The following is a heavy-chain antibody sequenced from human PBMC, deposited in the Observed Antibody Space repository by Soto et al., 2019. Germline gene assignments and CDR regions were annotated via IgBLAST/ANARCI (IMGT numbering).Heavy chain of an antibody. J-gene: IGHJ6*03. CDR1: GCSISSSSYY. D-gene: IGHD3-10*01. Sequence: QLQLQESGPGLVKPSETLSLTCTVSGCSISSSSYYWGWIRQPPGKGLGWIGSIYYSGSTYYNPSLKSRVTISVDTSKNQFSLKLSSVTAADTAVYYCARQGMAYYYYYYMDVWGKGTTVTVSS. V-gene: IGHV4-39*01. CDR3: ARQGMAYYYYYYMDV. CDR2: IYYSGST.